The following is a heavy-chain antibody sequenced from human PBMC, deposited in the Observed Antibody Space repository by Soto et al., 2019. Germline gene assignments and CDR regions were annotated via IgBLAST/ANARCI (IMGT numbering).Heavy chain of an antibody. Sequence: QVQLVESGGGVVQPGRSLRLSCAASGFTFSRYGMHWVRQAPGKGLEWVAVISFDGSKKYYAESVTGRFTISRDNSKNTLYLQVNSLRAEDTAVYYCAKEAGSATFAFWGQGTLVTVSS. J-gene: IGHJ4*02. D-gene: IGHD3-10*01. CDR3: AKEAGSATFAF. V-gene: IGHV3-30*18. CDR2: ISFDGSKK. CDR1: GFTFSRYG.